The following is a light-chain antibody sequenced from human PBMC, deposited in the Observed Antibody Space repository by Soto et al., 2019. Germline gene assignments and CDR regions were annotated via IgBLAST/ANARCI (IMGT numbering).Light chain of an antibody. CDR2: ATS. CDR3: QPPPYT. J-gene: IGKJ3*01. CDR1: QTPSTF. Sequence: DIQMTQSPSSLSASVGDRVTITCRASQTPSTFLNWYQQKPGKAPKLLIYATSTLQSGVPSRFSGRDSGADFTFTINNLQPEDFATYYCQPPPYTFGPGTKVDIK. V-gene: IGKV1-39*01.